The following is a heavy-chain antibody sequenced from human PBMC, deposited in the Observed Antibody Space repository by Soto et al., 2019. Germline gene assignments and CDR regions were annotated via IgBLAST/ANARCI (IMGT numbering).Heavy chain of an antibody. CDR3: ARQIYDSDTGPNFQYYFDS. J-gene: IGHJ4*02. Sequence: GESLKISCKGSGYSFAGYWITWVRQKPGKGLEWMGRIDPSNSQTYYSPSFRGHVTISATKSITTVFLQWSSLRASDTAMYYCARQIYDSDTGPNFQYYFDSWGQGTPVTVSS. D-gene: IGHD3-22*01. CDR2: IDPSNSQT. V-gene: IGHV5-10-1*01. CDR1: GYSFAGYW.